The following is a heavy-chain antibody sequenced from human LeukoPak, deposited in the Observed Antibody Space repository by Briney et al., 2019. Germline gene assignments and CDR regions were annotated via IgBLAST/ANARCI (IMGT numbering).Heavy chain of an antibody. J-gene: IGHJ4*02. CDR2: ISGSGGST. V-gene: IGHV3-23*01. Sequence: GGSLRLSCAASGFTFSSYAMSWVRQAPGKGLEWVSAISGSGGSTYYADSVKGRFTISRDNSKNTLYLQMNSLRAEDTAIYYCAKVRYDSSGYQSPYFDYWGQGTLVTVSS. D-gene: IGHD3-22*01. CDR1: GFTFSSYA. CDR3: AKVRYDSSGYQSPYFDY.